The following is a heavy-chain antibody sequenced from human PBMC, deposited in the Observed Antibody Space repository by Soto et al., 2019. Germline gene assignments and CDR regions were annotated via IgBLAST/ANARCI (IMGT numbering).Heavy chain of an antibody. CDR1: GYSFTSYW. V-gene: IGHV5-51*01. CDR2: IYPGDSDT. Sequence: PGESLKISCKGSGYSFTSYWIGWVRQMPGKGPEWMGIIYPGDSDTRYSPSFQGQVTISADKSISTAYLQWSSLKASDTAMYYCARLPYNWNDYYYYGMDVWGQGTTVTVSS. J-gene: IGHJ6*02. D-gene: IGHD1-1*01. CDR3: ARLPYNWNDYYYYGMDV.